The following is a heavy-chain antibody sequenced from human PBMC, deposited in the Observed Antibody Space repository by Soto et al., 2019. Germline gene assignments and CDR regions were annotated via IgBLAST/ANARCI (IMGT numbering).Heavy chain of an antibody. CDR2: ISYDGSTK. J-gene: IGHJ6*02. Sequence: QVQLVESGGGVVQPGRSLRLSCAASGFTFSSFGMHWVRQAPGKGLEWVAVISYDGSTKFYTDSVKGRFTIARDNSKNILYLQMISLTIEDTAVFYCARSTSSTLNYYYGMDVWGQGTTVTVSS. V-gene: IGHV3-30*03. CDR1: GFTFSSFG. CDR3: ARSTSSTLNYYYGMDV. D-gene: IGHD6-6*01.